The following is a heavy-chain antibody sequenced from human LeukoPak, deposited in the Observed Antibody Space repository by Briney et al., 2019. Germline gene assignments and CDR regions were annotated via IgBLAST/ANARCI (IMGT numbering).Heavy chain of an antibody. Sequence: SETLSLTCAVYGGSFNDYYWSWIRQPPGKGLEWIGSIYYSGSTYYNPSLKSRVTISVDTSKNQFSLKLSSVTAADTAVYYCARRVDYGDYAVIDYWGQGTLVTVSS. CDR2: IYYSGST. CDR3: ARRVDYGDYAVIDY. D-gene: IGHD4-17*01. CDR1: GGSFNDYY. V-gene: IGHV4-34*01. J-gene: IGHJ4*02.